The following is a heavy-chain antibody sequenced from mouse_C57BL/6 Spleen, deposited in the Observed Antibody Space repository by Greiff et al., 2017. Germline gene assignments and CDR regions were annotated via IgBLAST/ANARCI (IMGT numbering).Heavy chain of an antibody. J-gene: IGHJ2*01. V-gene: IGHV1-52*01. CDR2: IDPSDSET. CDR3: ARWRAYYSNFYYFDY. CDR1: GYTFTSYW. Sequence: LQESGAELVRPGSSVKLSCKASGYTFTSYWMHWVKQRPIQGLEWIGNIDPSDSETHYNQKFKDKATLTVDKSSSTAYMQLSSLTSEDSAVYYCARWRAYYSNFYYFDYWGQGTILTVSS. D-gene: IGHD2-5*01.